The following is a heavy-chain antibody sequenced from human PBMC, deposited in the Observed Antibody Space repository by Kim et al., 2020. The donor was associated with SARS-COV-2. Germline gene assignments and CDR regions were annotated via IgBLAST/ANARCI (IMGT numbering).Heavy chain of an antibody. D-gene: IGHD5-18*01. CDR2: IYSGGST. CDR1: GFTVSSNY. Sequence: GGSLRLSCAASGFTVSSNYMSWVRQAPGKGLEWVSVIYSGGSTYYADSVKGRFTISRDNSKNTLYLQMNSLRAEDTAVYYCARGRYSYGYWYYFDYWGQGTLVTVSS. CDR3: ARGRYSYGYWYYFDY. V-gene: IGHV3-53*01. J-gene: IGHJ4*02.